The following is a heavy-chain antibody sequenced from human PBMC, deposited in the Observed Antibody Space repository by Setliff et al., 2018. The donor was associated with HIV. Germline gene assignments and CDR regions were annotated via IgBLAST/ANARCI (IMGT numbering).Heavy chain of an antibody. V-gene: IGHV3-30*18. CDR2: ISYHERDS. J-gene: IGHJ6*03. D-gene: IGHD4-17*01. Sequence: LRLSCAASGFTFSNYGMQWVRQAPGKGLEWVAIISYHERDSFYADSVKGRFTISRDNSKNMLYLQMNSLRTEDTAVYYCTKPTTVVTSYYYMDVWGKGTTVTVSS. CDR3: TKPTTVVTSYYYMDV. CDR1: GFTFSNYG.